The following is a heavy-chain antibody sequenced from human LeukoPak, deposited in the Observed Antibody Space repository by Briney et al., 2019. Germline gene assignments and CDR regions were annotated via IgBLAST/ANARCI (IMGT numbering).Heavy chain of an antibody. CDR3: AKDLYRGAYGSGDY. J-gene: IGHJ4*02. CDR1: GFTFDDYA. D-gene: IGHD3-10*01. V-gene: IGHV3-9*01. Sequence: PGRSLRLSCAASGFTFDDYAMHWVRQAPGKGLEWVSGISWNSGSIGYADSVKGRFTISRDNAKNSLYLQMNSLRAEDTALYYCAKDLYRGAYGSGDYWGQGTLVTVSS. CDR2: ISWNSGSI.